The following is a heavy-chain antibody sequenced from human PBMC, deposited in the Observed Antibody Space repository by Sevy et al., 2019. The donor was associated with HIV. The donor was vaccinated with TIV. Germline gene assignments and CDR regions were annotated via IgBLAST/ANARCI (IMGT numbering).Heavy chain of an antibody. Sequence: ASVKVSCKASGGTFSSYAISWVRHAPGQGLEWMGGIIPIFRTANYAQKFQGRVTITADESTGTAYMELSSLRSEDTAVYYCASGNRRSCTSCYIGDVSDYYYYYGMDVWGQGTTVTVSS. J-gene: IGHJ6*02. CDR3: ASGNRRSCTSCYIGDVSDYYYYYGMDV. CDR1: GGTFSSYA. D-gene: IGHD2-2*02. CDR2: IIPIFRTA. V-gene: IGHV1-69*13.